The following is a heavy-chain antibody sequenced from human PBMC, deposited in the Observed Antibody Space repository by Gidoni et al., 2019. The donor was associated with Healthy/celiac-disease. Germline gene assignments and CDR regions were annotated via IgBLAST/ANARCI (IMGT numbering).Heavy chain of an antibody. J-gene: IGHJ4*02. D-gene: IGHD3-22*01. CDR3: TRDFPSYDSH. Sequence: EVQLVESGGGLVQPGRSLRLSCTASGFTFGEYAMSWFRQAPGKGLEWVGFIRSKAYGGTTEYAASVKGRFTISRDDSKSIAYLQMNSLKTEDTAVYYCTRDFPSYDSHWGQGTLVTVSS. CDR1: GFTFGEYA. V-gene: IGHV3-49*03. CDR2: IRSKAYGGTT.